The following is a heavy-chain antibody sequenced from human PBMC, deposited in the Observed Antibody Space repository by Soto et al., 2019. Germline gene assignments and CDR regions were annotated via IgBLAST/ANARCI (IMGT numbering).Heavy chain of an antibody. V-gene: IGHV4-61*02. CDR3: ATVYLPALQGAFDI. CDR2: ISTSGST. CDR1: GGSISRGDYY. J-gene: IGHJ3*02. D-gene: IGHD2-2*01. Sequence: SEPLSLPCTVSGGSISRGDYYWSWIRQPAGKGLEWMGCISTSGSTSYNPSLKSRVTMSVDPSRNQFSLTLSSGTAADTALYCCATVYLPALQGAFDIGGQGTMGTVS.